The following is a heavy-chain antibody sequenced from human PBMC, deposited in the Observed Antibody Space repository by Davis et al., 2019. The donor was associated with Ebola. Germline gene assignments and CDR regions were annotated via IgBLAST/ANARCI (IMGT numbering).Heavy chain of an antibody. V-gene: IGHV1-46*01. CDR3: AREYCSSTSCYDDY. D-gene: IGHD2-2*01. Sequence: ASVKVSCKASGYTFTSYYMHWVRQDPGQGLEWMGIINPSGGSTSYAQKFQGRVTMTRDTSTSTAYMELRSLRSDDTAVYYCAREYCSSTSCYDDYWGQGTLVTVSS. CDR2: INPSGGST. J-gene: IGHJ4*02. CDR1: GYTFTSYY.